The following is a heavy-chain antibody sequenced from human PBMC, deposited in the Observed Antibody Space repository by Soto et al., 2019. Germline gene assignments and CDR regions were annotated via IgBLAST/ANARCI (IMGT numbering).Heavy chain of an antibody. CDR3: AREGYYDFWSTRTAYYFDY. J-gene: IGHJ4*02. D-gene: IGHD3-3*01. CDR1: GFTFSSYS. CDR2: ISSSSSYI. Sequence: PGGSLRLSCAASGFTFSSYSMNWVRQAPGKGLEWVSSISSSSSYIYYADSVKGRFTISRDNAKNSLYLQMNSLRAEDTAVYYCAREGYYDFWSTRTAYYFDYWGQGTLVTVSS. V-gene: IGHV3-21*01.